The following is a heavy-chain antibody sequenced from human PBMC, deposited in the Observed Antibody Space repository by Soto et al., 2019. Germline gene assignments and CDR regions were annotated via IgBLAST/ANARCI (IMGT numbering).Heavy chain of an antibody. V-gene: IGHV1-18*01. CDR2: ISAYNGNT. Sequence: GTAVKVSCEASGYTFTSYGISWVRQAPEQGLEWMGWISAYNGNTNYAQKLQGRVTMTTDTSTSTAYMELRSLRSDDTAVYYCARDVGPGYSPAVFTYGMDVWGQGTTVTVSS. D-gene: IGHD5-12*01. CDR3: ARDVGPGYSPAVFTYGMDV. CDR1: GYTFTSYG. J-gene: IGHJ6*02.